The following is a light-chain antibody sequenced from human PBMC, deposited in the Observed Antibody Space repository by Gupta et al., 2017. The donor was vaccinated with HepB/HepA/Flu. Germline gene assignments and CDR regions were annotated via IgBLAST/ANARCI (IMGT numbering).Light chain of an antibody. Sequence: IVMTQSPATLSVSPGDRATLSCGASQSVSSNFAWYQQKPGQAPRLLFYGASTRATGVPARFSGSGSGTDFTLTISSLQSEDFAVYYCQQYNNWPWTFGQGTKVEIK. V-gene: IGKV3-15*01. CDR1: QSVSSN. CDR3: QQYNNWPWT. CDR2: GAS. J-gene: IGKJ1*01.